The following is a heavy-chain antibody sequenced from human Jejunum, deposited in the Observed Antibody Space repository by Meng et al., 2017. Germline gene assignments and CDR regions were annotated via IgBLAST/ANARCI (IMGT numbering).Heavy chain of an antibody. D-gene: IGHD5-18*01. J-gene: IGHJ4*02. V-gene: IGHV1-69*01. CDR2: INPIFGTA. CDR3: AREIGGYSYGYVDY. CDR1: GGTLSSHA. Sequence: VQVVQLGAEWKKPGSSVKFSCKASGGTLSSHAISWVRQAPGQGLEWMGEINPIFGTANYAQKFQGRVSITADESTSTAYMELSSLRSEDTAVYYCAREIGGYSYGYVDYWGQGTLVTVSS.